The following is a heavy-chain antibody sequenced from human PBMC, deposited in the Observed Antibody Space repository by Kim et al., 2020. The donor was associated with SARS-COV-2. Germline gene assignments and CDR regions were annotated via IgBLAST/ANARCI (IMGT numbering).Heavy chain of an antibody. D-gene: IGHD3-10*01. Sequence: GGSLRLSCAASGFTFSSYGMHWVRQAPGKGLEWVAVIWYDGSNKYYADSVKGRFTISRDNSKNTLYLQMNSLRAEDTAVYYCAREESGPIWFGELLSLSWYGMDVWGQGTTVTVSS. CDR2: IWYDGSNK. J-gene: IGHJ6*02. V-gene: IGHV3-33*01. CDR3: AREESGPIWFGELLSLSWYGMDV. CDR1: GFTFSSYG.